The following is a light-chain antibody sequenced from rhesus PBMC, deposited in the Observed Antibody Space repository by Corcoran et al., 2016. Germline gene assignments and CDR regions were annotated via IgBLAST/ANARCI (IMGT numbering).Light chain of an antibody. CDR2: AAS. Sequence: DIQMSQSPSSLSASVGDKVTITCRASQGISNALAWYQQKPGKAPKLLIYAASRLESGVPSRVSGSRSGTGFTLTSSSLQPKECATYYCQQGYSTPGTFGQGTKVEIK. CDR1: QGISNA. J-gene: IGKJ1*01. CDR3: QQGYSTPGT. V-gene: IGKV1-33*02.